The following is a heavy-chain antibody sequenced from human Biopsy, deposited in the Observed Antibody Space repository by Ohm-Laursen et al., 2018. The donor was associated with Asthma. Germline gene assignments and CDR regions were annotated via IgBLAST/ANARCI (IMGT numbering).Heavy chain of an antibody. CDR1: GASIKTDDHY. D-gene: IGHD4-17*01. CDR2: IYYSGST. J-gene: IGHJ5*02. V-gene: IGHV4-30-4*01. CDR3: ARTTYGDDGFDP. Sequence: SQTLSLTCTVSGASIKTDDHYWSWLRQPPGKGLEWFGFIYYSGSTYYNPSLKSRVSISLDTSKNQFSLSLTSVTAADTAVYYCARTTYGDDGFDPWGQGTLVTVSS.